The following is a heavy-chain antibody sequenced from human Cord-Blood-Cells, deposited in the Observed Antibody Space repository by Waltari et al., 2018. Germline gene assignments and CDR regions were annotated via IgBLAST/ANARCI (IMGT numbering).Heavy chain of an antibody. J-gene: IGHJ6*02. CDR2: IYYSGST. CDR1: GCSISSYY. Sequence: QVQLQESGPGLVKLSETLSLTCTVSGCSISSYYWRWIRQPPGKGLEWIGYIYYSGSTNYHPSLKSRVTISVDTSKNQFSLKLSSVTAADTAVYYCASRMYYYYGMDVWGQGTTVTVSS. V-gene: IGHV4-59*01. CDR3: ASRMYYYYGMDV.